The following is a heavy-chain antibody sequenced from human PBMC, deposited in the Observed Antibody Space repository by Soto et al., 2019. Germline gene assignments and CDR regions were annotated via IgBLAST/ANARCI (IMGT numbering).Heavy chain of an antibody. Sequence: QVQLVESGGGVVQPGRSLRLSCAASGFTFSSYGMHWVRQAPGKGLEWVAVISYDGNNKYYADSVKGRFTISRDNFKKTLYLQMDSLRAEATAMYYCAKDHLETTVTTPSYWGQGTLVTVSS. D-gene: IGHD4-17*01. J-gene: IGHJ4*02. CDR3: AKDHLETTVTTPSY. CDR1: GFTFSSYG. V-gene: IGHV3-30*18. CDR2: ISYDGNNK.